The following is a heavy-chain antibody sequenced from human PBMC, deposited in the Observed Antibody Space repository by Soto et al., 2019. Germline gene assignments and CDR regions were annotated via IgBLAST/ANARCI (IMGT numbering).Heavy chain of an antibody. V-gene: IGHV3-23*01. Sequence: EVQLLESGGGLVQPGGSLRLSCAASGFTFSSDAMSWVRQAPGKGLEWVSAISGSGGSTYYADSVKGRFTISRDNSQTTLYLQMNSLRAADTAVYYCAKIEEGDFWSGYYYFDYWGQGTLVTVSS. CDR1: GFTFSSDA. D-gene: IGHD3-3*01. J-gene: IGHJ4*02. CDR2: ISGSGGST. CDR3: AKIEEGDFWSGYYYFDY.